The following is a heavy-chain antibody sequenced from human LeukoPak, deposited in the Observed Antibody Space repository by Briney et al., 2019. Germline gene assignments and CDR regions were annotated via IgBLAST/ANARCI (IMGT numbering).Heavy chain of an antibody. Sequence: AAVKVSCKASVYTFTDYCMHWVRQAPGPGLEWMGLINPNSGGTKFAQKFQGRVTMTRDTSTSTAYMELRRLRSDDTALYYCSRVVRDNWPDTPRDYCGQGTLVTVSS. D-gene: IGHD1-20*01. CDR3: SRVVRDNWPDTPRDY. J-gene: IGHJ4*02. V-gene: IGHV1-2*02. CDR2: INPNSGGT. CDR1: VYTFTDYC.